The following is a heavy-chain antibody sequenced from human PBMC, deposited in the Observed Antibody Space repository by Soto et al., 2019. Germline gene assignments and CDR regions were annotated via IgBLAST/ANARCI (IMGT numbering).Heavy chain of an antibody. D-gene: IGHD3-10*01. CDR2: IYYSGRT. J-gene: IGHJ4*02. V-gene: IGHV4-61*08. CDR1: GGSVSRGDYY. CDR3: ARGHGVSPITYDF. Sequence: SETLSLTCTVSGGSVSRGDYYWSWIRQPPGKGLEWIGYIYYSGRTNYNPSLKSRVTISLDTSKNQFSLELTSLTAADTAMYFCARGHGVSPITYDFWGQGPLVTVSS.